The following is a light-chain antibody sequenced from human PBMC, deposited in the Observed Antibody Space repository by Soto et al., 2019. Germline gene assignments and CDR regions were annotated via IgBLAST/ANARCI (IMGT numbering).Light chain of an antibody. CDR1: SGNIASNF. V-gene: IGLV6-57*02. CDR3: QSYDSSNHVV. CDR2: EDN. Sequence: NFMLTQPHSVSESPGKTVTISCTGSSGNIASNFVQWYQPRPDSVPTTVIFEDNQRPSGVPDRFSGSIDNSSNSASLTNSGLKTEDEADYYCQSYDSSNHVVFGGGTKLTVL. J-gene: IGLJ2*01.